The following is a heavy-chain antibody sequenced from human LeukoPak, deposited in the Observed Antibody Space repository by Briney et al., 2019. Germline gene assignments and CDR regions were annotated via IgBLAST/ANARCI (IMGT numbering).Heavy chain of an antibody. CDR2: LRQDGGDK. V-gene: IGHV3-7*05. CDR3: ARETRGTVGSY. CDR1: LSTLSTHW. J-gene: IGHJ4*02. Sequence: GGSLRLSCTASLSTLSTHWMTWFRQTPGKGLEWVASLRQDGGDKYYVDSVKGRCTISRDNAANSLYLQMNSLRAEDTAVYYCARETRGTVGSYWGQGTLVTVSS. D-gene: IGHD1-26*01.